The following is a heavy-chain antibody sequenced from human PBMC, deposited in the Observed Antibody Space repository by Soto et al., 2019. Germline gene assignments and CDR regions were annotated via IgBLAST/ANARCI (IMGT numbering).Heavy chain of an antibody. J-gene: IGHJ4*02. V-gene: IGHV4-59*01. Sequence: SSPLSLTCTFSGTSISSYYWSWIRQPPGKGLEWIANIHYSGTTNYNPSLASRVTLSVDTSKNQFSLKMTSVTAADRAMYFCARYNSYAIDYWGRGTLVTVS. CDR2: IHYSGTT. CDR1: GTSISSYY. CDR3: ARYNSYAIDY. D-gene: IGHD2-8*01.